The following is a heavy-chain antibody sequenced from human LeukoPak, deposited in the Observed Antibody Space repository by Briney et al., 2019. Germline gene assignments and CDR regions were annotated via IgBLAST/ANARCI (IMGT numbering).Heavy chain of an antibody. J-gene: IGHJ4*02. V-gene: IGHV5-51*01. D-gene: IGHD4-23*01. CDR3: ARQDGNTAYYFDY. CDR2: IYPGDSDT. Sequence: GESLKISCKGSGYSFVYYWIGWVRQMPGKGLEWMEIIYPGDSDTRYSPSFQGQVTISADKSLSTAYLQWSSLKASDTAMYYCARQDGNTAYYFDYWGQGTLVTVSS. CDR1: GYSFVYYW.